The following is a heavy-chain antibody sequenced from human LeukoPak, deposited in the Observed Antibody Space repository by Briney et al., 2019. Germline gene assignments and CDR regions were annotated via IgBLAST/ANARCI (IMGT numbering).Heavy chain of an antibody. CDR1: GFTFSSYG. Sequence: GGSLRLSCAASGFTFSSYGMQWVRQAPGKGLEWVAVIWYDGSNKYYADSVKGRFTISRDNSKNTLYLQMNSLRAEDTAVYYCARDDVHCSSTSCYYGVLDYYYYGMDVWGQGTTVTVSS. D-gene: IGHD2-2*01. J-gene: IGHJ6*02. V-gene: IGHV3-33*01. CDR3: ARDDVHCSSTSCYYGVLDYYYYGMDV. CDR2: IWYDGSNK.